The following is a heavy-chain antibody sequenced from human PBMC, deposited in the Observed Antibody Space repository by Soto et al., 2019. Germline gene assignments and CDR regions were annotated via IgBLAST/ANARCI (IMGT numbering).Heavy chain of an antibody. J-gene: IGHJ4*02. CDR2: ISGSGGST. CDR3: ARAGFLGWLLNASGIDY. D-gene: IGHD3-3*01. Sequence: QPGGSLRLSCAASGFTFSSYAMSWVRQAPGKGLEWVSAISGSGGSTYYADSVKGRFTISRDNSKNTLYLQMNSLRAEDTAVYYCARAGFLGWLLNASGIDYWGQGTLVTVSS. V-gene: IGHV3-23*01. CDR1: GFTFSSYA.